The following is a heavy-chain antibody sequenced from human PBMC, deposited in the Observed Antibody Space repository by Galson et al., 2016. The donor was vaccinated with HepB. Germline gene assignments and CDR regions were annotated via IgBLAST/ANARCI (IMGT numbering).Heavy chain of an antibody. D-gene: IGHD3-10*01. CDR2: IFWDGDK. CDR3: AHSPHFRFLATFYFDY. CDR1: GFSLSTSGVG. J-gene: IGHJ4*02. V-gene: IGHV2-5*02. Sequence: PALVKPTQTLTLTCTFSGFSLSTSGVGVGWVRQPPGKALEWLALIFWDGDKRYSPSLKSRLTIAQDTSKNQVVLTMTNMDPVDTGTYFCAHSPHFRFLATFYFDYWGQGALVTVSS.